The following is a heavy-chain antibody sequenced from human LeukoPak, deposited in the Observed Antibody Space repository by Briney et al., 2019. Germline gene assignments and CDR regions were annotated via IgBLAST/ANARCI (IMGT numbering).Heavy chain of an antibody. CDR1: GFTFSSYG. V-gene: IGHV3-30*02. J-gene: IGHJ4*02. CDR2: IWYGGSNK. CDR3: AKDHDYGDYAVDY. Sequence: GGSLRLSCAASGFTFSSYGMHWVRQAPGKGLEWVAVIWYGGSNKYYADSVKGRFTISRDNSKNTLYLQMNSLRAEDTAVYYCAKDHDYGDYAVDYWGQGTLVTVSS. D-gene: IGHD4-17*01.